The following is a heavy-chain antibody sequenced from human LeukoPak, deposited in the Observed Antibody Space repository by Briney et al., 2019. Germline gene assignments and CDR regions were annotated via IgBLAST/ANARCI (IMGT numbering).Heavy chain of an antibody. Sequence: SGPTLVKPTQTLTLTCTFSGFALTTSGVAVGWIRQPPGKALEWLALIYWDDDKRYSPSLKSRLAITKDTSKNQVVLTMTNMDPVDTATYYCAHRHYDSGDQPWEYWGQGTLVTVSS. J-gene: IGHJ4*02. D-gene: IGHD3-22*01. CDR1: GFALTTSGVA. CDR2: IYWDDDK. V-gene: IGHV2-5*02. CDR3: AHRHYDSGDQPWEY.